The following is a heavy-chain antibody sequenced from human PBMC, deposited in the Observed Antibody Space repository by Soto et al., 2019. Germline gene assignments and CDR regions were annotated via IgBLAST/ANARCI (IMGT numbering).Heavy chain of an antibody. Sequence: ASVKVSCKASGGTFSSYAISWVRQAPGQGLEWMGGIIPILGIANYAQKFQGRVTITADKSTSTAYMELSWLRSEDTAVYYCARDLVAARPDYWGQGTLVTVSS. J-gene: IGHJ4*02. V-gene: IGHV1-69*10. CDR1: GGTFSSYA. CDR3: ARDLVAARPDY. D-gene: IGHD6-6*01. CDR2: IIPILGIA.